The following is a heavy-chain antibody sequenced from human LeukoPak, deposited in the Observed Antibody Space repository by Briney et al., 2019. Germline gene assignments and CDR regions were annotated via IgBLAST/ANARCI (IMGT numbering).Heavy chain of an antibody. CDR3: AKEALGSWYIFDY. D-gene: IGHD6-13*01. Sequence: GGSLRLSCAASGFTFSSFWMHWVRQAPGKGLVWVSRIKTDGSSTTYADPVKGRFTISRDNAKNTLYLQMNSLRAEDTAVYYCAKEALGSWYIFDYWGQGTLVTVSS. J-gene: IGHJ4*02. CDR1: GFTFSSFW. CDR2: IKTDGSST. V-gene: IGHV3-74*03.